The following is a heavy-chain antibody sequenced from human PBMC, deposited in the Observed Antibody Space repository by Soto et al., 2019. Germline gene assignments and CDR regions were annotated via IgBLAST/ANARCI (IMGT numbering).Heavy chain of an antibody. J-gene: IGHJ4*02. D-gene: IGHD4-17*01. CDR3: AIADYGDDDY. V-gene: IGHV1-18*04. CDR1: GYTFSTST. Sequence: LVQSGAEAKKPGTSVKVSCKASGYTFSTSTISWVRQAPGQGLEWMGWIKAYSGSTNYAPKLQGRVTMTTDTSASTAYLELRSLTIDDTAIYYCAIADYGDDDYWSQGTLVTVSS. CDR2: IKAYSGST.